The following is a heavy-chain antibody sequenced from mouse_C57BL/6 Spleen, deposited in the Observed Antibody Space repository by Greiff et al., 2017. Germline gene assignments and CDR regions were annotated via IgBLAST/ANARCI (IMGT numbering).Heavy chain of an antibody. V-gene: IGHV1-55*01. CDR1: GYTFTSYW. Sequence: QVQLQQPGAELVKPGASVKMSCKASGYTFTSYWITWVKQRPGQGLEWIGDIYPGSGSTNYNEKFKSKATLTVDTSSSTAYMQLSSLTSEDSAVYYCARRTYYGNYVDYAMDYWGQGTSVSVSS. D-gene: IGHD2-10*01. J-gene: IGHJ4*01. CDR2: IYPGSGST. CDR3: ARRTYYGNYVDYAMDY.